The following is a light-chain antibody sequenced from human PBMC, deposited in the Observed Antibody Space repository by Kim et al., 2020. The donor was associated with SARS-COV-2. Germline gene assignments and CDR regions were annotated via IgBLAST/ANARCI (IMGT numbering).Light chain of an antibody. J-gene: IGKJ1*01. CDR1: HSVSTW. V-gene: IGKV1-5*03. CDR3: QQYGSSWT. Sequence: DIQMTQSPSTLSASVGDRITLTCRASHSVSTWLAWYQQKPGKAPKLLIYEASSLERGVPSRFSGSGSGTEFTLTISSLQPDDFATYFCQQYGSSWTFGQGTKVDIK. CDR2: EAS.